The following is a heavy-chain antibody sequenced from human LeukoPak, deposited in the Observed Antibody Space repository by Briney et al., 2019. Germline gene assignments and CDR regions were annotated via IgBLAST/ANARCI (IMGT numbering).Heavy chain of an antibody. CDR2: IYSGGST. D-gene: IGHD3-10*01. V-gene: IGHV3-66*01. J-gene: IGHJ6*03. CDR3: AKDTYGRPYYYYYMDV. CDR1: EFSVGSNY. Sequence: GGSLRLSCAASEFSVGSNYMTWVRQAPGKGLEWVSLIYSGGSTYYADSVKGRFTISRDNSKNTLYLQMNSLRAEDTAVYYCAKDTYGRPYYYYYMDVWGKGTTVTVSS.